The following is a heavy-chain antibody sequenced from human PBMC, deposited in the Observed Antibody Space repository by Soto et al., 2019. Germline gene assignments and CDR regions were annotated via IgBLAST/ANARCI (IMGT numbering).Heavy chain of an antibody. Sequence: QVQLVQSGAEVKKPGSSVKVSCKASGGTFSSYAISWVRQAPGQGLEWMGGIIPIFGTANYAQKFHGRVTITADESTSTAYMELSSLRSEDTAVYYCARSSHHHNPWGMDVWGQGTTVTVSS. J-gene: IGHJ6*02. D-gene: IGHD6-19*01. CDR2: IIPIFGTA. CDR1: GGTFSSYA. CDR3: ARSSHHHNPWGMDV. V-gene: IGHV1-69*12.